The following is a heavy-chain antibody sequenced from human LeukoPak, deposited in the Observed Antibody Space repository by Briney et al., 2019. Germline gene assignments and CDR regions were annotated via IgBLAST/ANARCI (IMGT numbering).Heavy chain of an antibody. D-gene: IGHD6-19*01. V-gene: IGHV4-4*07. J-gene: IGHJ3*02. Sequence: SETLSLTCTVSGGSISSYYWSWIRQPAVKGLEWIGRIYTSGSTNYNPSLKSRVTMSVDTSKNQFSLKLSSVTAADTAVYYCARVWSDRSGSVAFDIWGQGTMVTVSS. CDR1: GGSISSYY. CDR2: IYTSGST. CDR3: ARVWSDRSGSVAFDI.